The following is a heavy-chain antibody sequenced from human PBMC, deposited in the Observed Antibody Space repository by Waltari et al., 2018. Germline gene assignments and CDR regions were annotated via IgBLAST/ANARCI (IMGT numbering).Heavy chain of an antibody. CDR1: GDSISRGSYY. CDR2: IYKSGST. D-gene: IGHD3-10*01. V-gene: IGHV4-61*02. Sequence: QVQLQESGPGLVKPSQTLSLTCTVSGDSISRGSYYWTWLRQPAGKGLEWIGHIYKSGSTNYNPSLKTRLSISMNKSNNHLSLTLKSVTAADTAVYYCARDRGPDVNEAMGLDYWGQGTRVTVSS. CDR3: ARDRGPDVNEAMGLDY. J-gene: IGHJ4*02.